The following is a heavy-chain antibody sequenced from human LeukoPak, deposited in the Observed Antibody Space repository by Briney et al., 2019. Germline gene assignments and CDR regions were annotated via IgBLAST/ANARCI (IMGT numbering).Heavy chain of an antibody. D-gene: IGHD2-2*01. J-gene: IGHJ6*02. CDR2: MNPNSGNR. Sequence: ASVKVSCKASGYTFTSYDINWVRQATGQGLEWMGWMNPNSGNRGYAQKFQGRVTMTRNTSISTAYMELSSLRSEDTAVYYCARAPVWVVPAASKSYYYYYGMDVWGQGTTVTVSS. V-gene: IGHV1-8*01. CDR1: GYTFTSYD. CDR3: ARAPVWVVPAASKSYYYYYGMDV.